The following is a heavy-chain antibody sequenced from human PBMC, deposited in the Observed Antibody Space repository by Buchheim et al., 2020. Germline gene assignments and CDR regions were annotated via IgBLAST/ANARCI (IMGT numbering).Heavy chain of an antibody. CDR1: GFTFSSYV. CDR2: LSHDGVNP. J-gene: IGHJ4*02. V-gene: IGHV3-74*01. Sequence: EVQLVESGGGLVQPGGSLRLSCAASGFTFSSYVMHWVRQVPGKGLEWVSRLSHDGVNPSYANSVKGRFTISRDNAKNTLYLQMNSLRAEDTAVYYCARLTRYFDWLSTYYFDYWGQGTL. CDR3: ARLTRYFDWLSTYYFDY. D-gene: IGHD3-9*01.